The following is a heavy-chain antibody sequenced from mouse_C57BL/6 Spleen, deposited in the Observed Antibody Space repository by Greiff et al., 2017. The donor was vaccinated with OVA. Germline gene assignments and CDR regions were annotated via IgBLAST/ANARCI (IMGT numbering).Heavy chain of an antibody. V-gene: IGHV1-76*01. D-gene: IGHD4-1*01. J-gene: IGHJ2*01. CDR2: IYPGSGNT. CDR1: GYTFTDYY. CDR3: ATGTDEDY. Sequence: QVQLQQSGAELVRPGASVKLSCKASGYTFTDYYINWVKQRPGQGLEWIARIYPGSGNTYYNEKFKGKATLTAEKSSSTAYMQLSSLTSEDSAVYFCATGTDEDYWGQGTTLTVSS.